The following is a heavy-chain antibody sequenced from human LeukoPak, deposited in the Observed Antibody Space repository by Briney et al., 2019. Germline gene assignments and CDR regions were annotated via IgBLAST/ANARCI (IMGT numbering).Heavy chain of an antibody. CDR3: ARRGVTYYDILTGYYKSYSLGPKPRELFDY. Sequence: SETLSLTCAVYGGSFSGYYWSWIRQPPGKGLEWIGEINHSGSTNYNPTLKCRVTISVDTSKNQFSLKLSSVTAADTAVYYCARRGVTYYDILTGYYKSYSLGPKPRELFDYWGQGTLVTVSS. CDR1: GGSFSGYY. CDR2: INHSGST. J-gene: IGHJ4*02. D-gene: IGHD3-9*01. V-gene: IGHV4-34*01.